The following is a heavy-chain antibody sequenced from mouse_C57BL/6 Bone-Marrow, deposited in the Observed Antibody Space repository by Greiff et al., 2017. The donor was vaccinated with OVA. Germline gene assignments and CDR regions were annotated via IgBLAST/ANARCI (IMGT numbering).Heavy chain of an antibody. Sequence: VQLQQSGAELARPGASVKLSCKASGYTFTSYGISWVKQRTGQGLEWIGEIYPRSGNTYYNEKFKGKATLTVDKSSSTAYMELRSLTSEASAVYFCARSGVTAVVDSGWYFDVWGTGTTVTVSS. CDR1: GYTFTSYG. CDR2: IYPRSGNT. J-gene: IGHJ1*03. D-gene: IGHD1-1*01. CDR3: ARSGVTAVVDSGWYFDV. V-gene: IGHV1-81*01.